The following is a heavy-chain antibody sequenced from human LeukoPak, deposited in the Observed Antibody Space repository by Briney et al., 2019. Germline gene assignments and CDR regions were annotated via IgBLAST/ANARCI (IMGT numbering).Heavy chain of an antibody. CDR2: VYYTGRT. CDR1: GGSLTGYY. V-gene: IGHV4-59*08. Sequence: SETLSLTCTVSGGSLTGYYWSWIRQPPGKGLEWIAYVYYTGRTLYNPSLESRVTISVDTSKTQISLKLTSVTAADTAVFYCARHMSVSYEAFDPWGRGTPVAVSS. D-gene: IGHD3-10*01. J-gene: IGHJ3*01. CDR3: ARHMSVSYEAFDP.